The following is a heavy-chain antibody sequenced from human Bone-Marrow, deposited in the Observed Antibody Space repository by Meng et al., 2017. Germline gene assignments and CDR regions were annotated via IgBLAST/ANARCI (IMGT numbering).Heavy chain of an antibody. CDR2: INTDGTTT. Sequence: GESLKISCAASGFTFSSYWMHWVRQTPGKGLVWVSRINTDGTTTTYADSVKGRFTISRDNAKNTLYLQMNSLRGEDTAVYYCARDVFSVAASVYYFDSWGQGTPVTVSS. V-gene: IGHV3-74*01. CDR1: GFTFSSYW. J-gene: IGHJ4*02. CDR3: ARDVFSVAASVYYFDS. D-gene: IGHD6-19*01.